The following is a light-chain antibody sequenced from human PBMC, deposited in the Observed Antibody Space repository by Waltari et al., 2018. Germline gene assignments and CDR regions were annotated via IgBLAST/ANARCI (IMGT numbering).Light chain of an antibody. CDR1: NNDIGRYNL. CDR3: CSYAGTPRVV. Sequence: QSALTQPASVSGSPGQSITISCTGTNNDIGRYNLFSWYQHPPAKAPKVIIFEVNKRPSGVSNRFSGSKSGNTASLTVSGLHPEDEADYYCCSYAGTPRVVFGGGTKLTVL. V-gene: IGLV2-23*02. J-gene: IGLJ2*01. CDR2: EVN.